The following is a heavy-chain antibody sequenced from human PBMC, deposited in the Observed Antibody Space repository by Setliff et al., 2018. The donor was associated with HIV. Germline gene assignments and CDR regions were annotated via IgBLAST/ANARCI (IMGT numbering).Heavy chain of an antibody. V-gene: IGHV4-59*11. CDR1: GGSISSHY. CDR3: ARNSGSYWHDADFDY. J-gene: IGHJ4*02. Sequence: SCTVSGGSISSHYWSWIRQPPGKGLEWIGSIYYSGSTNYNPSLKSRVTISVDTSKNQFSLKLSSVTAADTAVYYCARNSGSYWHDADFDYWGQGTLVTVS. CDR2: IYYSGST. D-gene: IGHD1-26*01.